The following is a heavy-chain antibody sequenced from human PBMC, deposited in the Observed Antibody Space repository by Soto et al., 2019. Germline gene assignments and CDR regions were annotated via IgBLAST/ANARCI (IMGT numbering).Heavy chain of an antibody. V-gene: IGHV4-59*01. CDR2: IYYSGST. D-gene: IGHD6-13*01. CDR1: GGFISSYY. Sequence: SETLFLTCTVSGGFISSYYWSWIRQPPGKGLEWIGYIYYSGSTNYNPSLKSRVTISVDTSKNQFSLKLSSVTAADTAVYYCARAKQQLVRIDYWGQGTLVTVS. CDR3: ARAKQQLVRIDY. J-gene: IGHJ4*02.